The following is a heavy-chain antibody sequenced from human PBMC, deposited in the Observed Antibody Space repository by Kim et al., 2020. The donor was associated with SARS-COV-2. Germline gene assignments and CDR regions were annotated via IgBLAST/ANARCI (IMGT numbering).Heavy chain of an antibody. D-gene: IGHD1-26*01. Sequence: SQTLSLTCAVYGGSFSGYYWSWIRQPPGKGLEWIGEINHSGSTNYNPSLKSRVTISVGTSKNQFSLKLSSVTAADTAVYYCARGVVGASIDWGQGTLVTV. J-gene: IGHJ4*02. CDR2: INHSGST. CDR1: GGSFSGYY. CDR3: ARGVVGASID. V-gene: IGHV4-34*01.